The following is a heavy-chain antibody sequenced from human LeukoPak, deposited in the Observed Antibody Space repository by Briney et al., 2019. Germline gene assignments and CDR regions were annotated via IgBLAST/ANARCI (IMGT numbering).Heavy chain of an antibody. CDR2: MNPNSGNT. CDR3: ARGRGLTGTTSYFDY. J-gene: IGHJ4*02. D-gene: IGHD1-20*01. Sequence: ASVKVSCKASGYTFTSYGINWVRQATGQGLEWMGWMNPNSGNTGYAQKFQGRVTMTRNTSISTAYMELSSLRSEDTAVYYCARGRGLTGTTSYFDYWGQGTLVTVSS. V-gene: IGHV1-8*02. CDR1: GYTFTSYG.